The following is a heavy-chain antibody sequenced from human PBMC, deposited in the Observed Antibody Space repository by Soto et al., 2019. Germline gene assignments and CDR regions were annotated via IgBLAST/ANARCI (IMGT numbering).Heavy chain of an antibody. V-gene: IGHV1-69*01. Sequence: QVQLVQSGAEVKKAGSSVKVSCKASGGTLRSYALSWVRQAPGQGFEWMGGIISFFGTTNYAQKFQGRVTITADESTAPAYMELTSLRSEDTAIYYCAKARSRDLWNAYKTWCQGTLVTVSS. CDR1: GGTLRSYA. J-gene: IGHJ4*02. CDR3: AKARSRDLWNAYKT. D-gene: IGHD1-1*01. CDR2: IISFFGTT.